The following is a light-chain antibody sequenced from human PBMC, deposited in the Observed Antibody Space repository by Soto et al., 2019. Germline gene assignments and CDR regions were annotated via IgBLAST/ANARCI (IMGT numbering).Light chain of an antibody. CDR2: GIS. V-gene: IGKV3-20*01. J-gene: IGKJ1*01. CDR1: QSVSSSY. Sequence: EIVLTQSPGTLSLFPGERATLSCRASQSVSSSYLAWYQQKPGQAPRLLMYGISSRATGIPDRFSGSGSGTDFTLTISKLEPEDFAVYYCQQYGNSPRTFGQGTKVDIK. CDR3: QQYGNSPRT.